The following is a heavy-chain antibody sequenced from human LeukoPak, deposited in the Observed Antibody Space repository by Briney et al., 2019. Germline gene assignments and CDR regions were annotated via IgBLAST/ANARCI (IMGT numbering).Heavy chain of an antibody. CDR1: SGSISSYS. CDR3: ARHYLYGDPPAFDI. Sequence: SETLSLTCTVSSGSISSYSWSWIRQPPGKGLEWIGYMYSRGSTNDNPSLKSRVTISRDTSKNQLSLRVTSVTAADTAMYYCARHYLYGDPPAFDIWGQGTVVTVSS. V-gene: IGHV4-59*08. D-gene: IGHD4-17*01. J-gene: IGHJ3*02. CDR2: MYSRGST.